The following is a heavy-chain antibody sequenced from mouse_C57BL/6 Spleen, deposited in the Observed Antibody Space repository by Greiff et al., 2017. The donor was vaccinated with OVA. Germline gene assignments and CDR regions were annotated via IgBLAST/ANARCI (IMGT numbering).Heavy chain of an antibody. D-gene: IGHD4-1*02. CDR2: INYDGSST. CDR1: GFTFSDYY. Sequence: DVKLVESEGGLVQPGSSMKLSCTASGFTFSDYYMAWVRQVPEKGLEWVANINYDGSSTYYLDSLKSRFIISRDNAKNILYLQMSSLKSEDTATYYCARSTGTSYAMDYWGQGTSVTVSS. V-gene: IGHV5-16*01. J-gene: IGHJ4*01. CDR3: ARSTGTSYAMDY.